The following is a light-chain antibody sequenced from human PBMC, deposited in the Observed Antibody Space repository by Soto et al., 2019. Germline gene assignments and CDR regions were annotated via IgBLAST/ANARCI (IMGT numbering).Light chain of an antibody. CDR3: TSYTNSSVL. J-gene: IGLJ2*01. V-gene: IGLV2-14*03. Sequence: QSALTQPASVSGSPGQSITISRTGTSGDVGDYKYVSWYQQHPGNAPKLLIYDVSDRPSGVSNRFSGSESGNTASLTISGLQAEDEADYYCTSYTNSSVLFGGGTKLTVL. CDR1: SGDVGDYKY. CDR2: DVS.